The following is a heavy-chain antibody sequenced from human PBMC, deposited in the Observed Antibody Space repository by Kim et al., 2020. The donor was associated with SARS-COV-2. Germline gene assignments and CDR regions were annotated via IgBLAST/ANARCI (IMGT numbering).Heavy chain of an antibody. CDR2: IYTSGST. D-gene: IGHD6-13*01. CDR1: GGSISSYY. Sequence: SETLSLTCTVSGGSISSYYWSWIRQPAGKGLEWIGRIYTSGSTNYNPSLKSRVTMSVDTSKNQFSLKLSSVTAADTAVYYCARGPRIAAAGKTLVYWGQGTLVTVSS. V-gene: IGHV4-4*07. J-gene: IGHJ4*02. CDR3: ARGPRIAAAGKTLVY.